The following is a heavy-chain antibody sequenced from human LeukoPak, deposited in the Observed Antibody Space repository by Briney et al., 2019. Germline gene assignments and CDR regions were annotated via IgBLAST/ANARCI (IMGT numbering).Heavy chain of an antibody. V-gene: IGHV3-33*01. CDR3: ARGDYTWIQLWNLFDY. D-gene: IGHD5-18*01. Sequence: GESLRLSCAASGFTFSSYGMHWVRQAPGKGLEWVAVIWYDGSNKYYADSVKGRFTISRDNSKNTLYLQMNSLRAEDTAVYYCARGDYTWIQLWNLFDYWGQGTLVTLSS. CDR2: IWYDGSNK. CDR1: GFTFSSYG. J-gene: IGHJ4*02.